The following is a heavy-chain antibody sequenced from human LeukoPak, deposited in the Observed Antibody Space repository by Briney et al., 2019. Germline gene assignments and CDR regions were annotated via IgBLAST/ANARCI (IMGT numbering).Heavy chain of an antibody. J-gene: IGHJ4*02. CDR3: ASGHYYDSSGYYGLGY. CDR1: GGSISSGSYY. D-gene: IGHD3-22*01. CDR2: IYTSGST. Sequence: SQTLSLTCTVSGGSISSGSYYWSWIRQPAGKGLEWIVRIYTSGSTNYNPSLKSLVTISVDTSKNQFSLKLSSVTAADTAVYYCASGHYYDSSGYYGLGYWGQGTLVTVSS. V-gene: IGHV4-61*02.